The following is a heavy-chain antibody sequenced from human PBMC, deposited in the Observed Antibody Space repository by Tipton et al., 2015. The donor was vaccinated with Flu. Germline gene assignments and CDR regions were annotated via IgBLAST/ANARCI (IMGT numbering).Heavy chain of an antibody. D-gene: IGHD1-7*01. CDR2: IWYDGRDA. V-gene: IGHV3-33*01. CDR1: GFVFSTFG. CDR3: ARDGPEWNYFAYMDV. J-gene: IGHJ6*03. Sequence: RSLRLSCAASGFVFSTFGLHWVRQTPGEGLEWVAFIWYDGRDAYYADSVKGRFTISRDASKNTVFLQMNSLRAEDTAIYYCARDGPEWNYFAYMDVWGKGTTVTVSS.